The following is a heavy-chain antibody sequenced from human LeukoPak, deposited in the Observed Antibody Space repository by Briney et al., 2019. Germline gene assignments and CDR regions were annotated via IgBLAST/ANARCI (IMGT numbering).Heavy chain of an antibody. CDR3: AKWPRDQGHYYLYMDV. Sequence: GGSLRLSCAASGFTFSSYAMSWVRQAPGTGLEWVSAISGSGGSTFYADSVKGRFTISRDNSKNTLYLQMHSLRAEDTAIYYCAKWPRDQGHYYLYMDVWGKGTTVNGSS. CDR1: GFTFSSYA. CDR2: ISGSGGST. J-gene: IGHJ6*03. V-gene: IGHV3-23*01.